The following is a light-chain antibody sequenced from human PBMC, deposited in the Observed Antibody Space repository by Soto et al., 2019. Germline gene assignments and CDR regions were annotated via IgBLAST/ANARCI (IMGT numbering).Light chain of an antibody. J-gene: IGKJ1*01. CDR3: QQYNSFWT. V-gene: IGKV1-5*01. Sequence: DIQMTQSPSTLSASVGDRVTITCRASQGISSWLAWYQQKPGKAPKLLIYDASSLESGVPSRFSGSGSGTEFTLTISRLQPDDFASYYCQQYNSFWTFGQGTKVDIK. CDR2: DAS. CDR1: QGISSW.